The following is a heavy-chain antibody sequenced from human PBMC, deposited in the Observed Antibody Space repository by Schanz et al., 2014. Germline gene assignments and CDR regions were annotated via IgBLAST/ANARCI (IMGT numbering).Heavy chain of an antibody. CDR2: INPNTGGT. J-gene: IGHJ6*02. CDR1: GYSIGGYY. Sequence: QAQLVQSGAEVKTPGDSVKVSCKASGYSIGGYYMHWVRQAPGVGPEWMGRINPNTGGTQYAQKFQGRVTMTTAKSISTVYMELSRLRSDDTAVYYCARVRSEDYGGMDVWGQGTTVTVSS. V-gene: IGHV1-2*06. CDR3: ARVRSEDYGGMDV.